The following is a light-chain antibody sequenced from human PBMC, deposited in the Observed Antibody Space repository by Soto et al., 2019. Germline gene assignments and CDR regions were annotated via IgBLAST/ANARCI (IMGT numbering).Light chain of an antibody. J-gene: IGKJ5*01. CDR2: TAS. V-gene: IGKV1-39*01. Sequence: DIRITQSPSSLSESARDTVTIPPRASQSISSHLNWYQQKPGKAPNLLMYTASNLQSGVPSRFSGSGSGTDFTLTISSLQPEDFATYYCQQSYSTPISFGQGTRLEN. CDR1: QSISSH. CDR3: QQSYSTPIS.